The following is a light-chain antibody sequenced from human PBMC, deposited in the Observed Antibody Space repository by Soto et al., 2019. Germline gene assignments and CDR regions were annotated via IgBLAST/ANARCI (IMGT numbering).Light chain of an antibody. CDR3: HQRTNGIT. CDR2: KAS. J-gene: IGKJ5*01. V-gene: IGKV1-5*03. CDR1: QTISSW. Sequence: DIQMTQSPSTLSGSVGYRFTITCRASQTISSWLAWYQQKPGKAPKLLIYKASTLKSGVPSRFSGSGSGTEFTLTISSLEPEDFAVYYCHQRTNGITFGQGTRREIK.